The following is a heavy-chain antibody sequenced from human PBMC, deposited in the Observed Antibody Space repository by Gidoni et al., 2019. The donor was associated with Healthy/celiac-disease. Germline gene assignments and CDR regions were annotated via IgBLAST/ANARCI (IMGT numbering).Heavy chain of an antibody. CDR1: GGTFSSYA. CDR2: IIPIFGTA. Sequence: QVQLVQSGAEVKKPGSSVKVSCKASGGTFSSYAISWVRQAPGQGLEWMGGIIPIFGTANYAQKFQGRVTITADESTSTAYMELSSLRSEDTAVYYCASRVVSMVRGVIIEYYFDYWGQGTLVTVSS. D-gene: IGHD3-10*01. V-gene: IGHV1-69*01. CDR3: ASRVVSMVRGVIIEYYFDY. J-gene: IGHJ4*02.